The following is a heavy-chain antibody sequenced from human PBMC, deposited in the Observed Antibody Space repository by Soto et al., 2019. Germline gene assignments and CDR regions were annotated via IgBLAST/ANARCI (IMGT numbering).Heavy chain of an antibody. CDR1: GGSISSSSYY. V-gene: IGHV4-39*01. Sequence: SETLSLTCTVSGGSISSSSYYWGWIRQPPGKGLEWIGSIYYSGSTYYNPSLKSRVTISVDTSKNQFSLKLSSVTAADTAVYYCARHSAVAGLYVDYWGQGTLVTVS. J-gene: IGHJ4*02. CDR3: ARHSAVAGLYVDY. D-gene: IGHD6-19*01. CDR2: IYYSGST.